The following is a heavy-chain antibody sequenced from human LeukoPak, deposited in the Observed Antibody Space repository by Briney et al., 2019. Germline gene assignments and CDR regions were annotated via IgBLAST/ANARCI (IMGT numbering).Heavy chain of an antibody. CDR1: GFTFSSYG. V-gene: IGHV3-30*02. Sequence: GGSLRLSCAASGFTFSSYGMHWVRQAPGKGLEWVAFIRYDGSNKYYADSVKGRFTTSRDNSKTTLYLQMNSLRAEDTAVYYCAKDLALSDISSSFDYWGQGTLVTVSS. D-gene: IGHD6-13*01. CDR3: AKDLALSDISSSFDY. CDR2: IRYDGSNK. J-gene: IGHJ4*02.